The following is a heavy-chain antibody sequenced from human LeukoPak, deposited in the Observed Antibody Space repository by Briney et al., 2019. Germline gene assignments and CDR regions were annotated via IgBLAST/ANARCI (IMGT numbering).Heavy chain of an antibody. J-gene: IGHJ4*02. CDR2: ISNSGGST. CDR3: AKDGSGSYWQLYFDY. D-gene: IGHD3-10*01. V-gene: IGHV3-23*01. Sequence: GSLRLSCAASGFTFSSYAMSWGRQAPGKGVEWGSTISNSGGSTYYADSVKGRFTISRDNSKNTLYLQMSSLRAEDTAVYCSAKDGSGSYWQLYFDYWGQGTLVTVSS. CDR1: GFTFSSYA.